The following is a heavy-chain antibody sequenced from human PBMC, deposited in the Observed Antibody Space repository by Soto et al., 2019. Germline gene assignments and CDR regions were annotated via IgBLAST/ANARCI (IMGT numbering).Heavy chain of an antibody. V-gene: IGHV1-18*04. CDR1: GYTFTSYG. CDR3: VRGYSGSYNFDY. D-gene: IGHD1-26*01. Sequence: SVKVSCKALGYTFTSYGIAWVRQAPGQGLEWMGWISTYSDDIKYAQTLQGRVTMTTDTSTRTASMELRSLTSDDTAVYYCVRGYSGSYNFDYWGQGTLVTVSS. J-gene: IGHJ4*02. CDR2: ISTYSDDI.